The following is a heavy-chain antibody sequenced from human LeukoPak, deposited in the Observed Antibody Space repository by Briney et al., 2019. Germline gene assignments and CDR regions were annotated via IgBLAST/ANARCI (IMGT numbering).Heavy chain of an antibody. CDR2: ISSSSSYI. D-gene: IGHD2-2*01. Sequence: GGSLRLSCAASGFTFSSYSMNWVRQAPGKGLEWVSSISSSSSYIYYADSVKGRFTISRDNAKNSLYLQMNSLRAEDTAVYYCAKMNIVVVPAAIGDAFDIWGQGTTVTVSS. V-gene: IGHV3-21*01. CDR1: GFTFSSYS. CDR3: AKMNIVVVPAAIGDAFDI. J-gene: IGHJ3*02.